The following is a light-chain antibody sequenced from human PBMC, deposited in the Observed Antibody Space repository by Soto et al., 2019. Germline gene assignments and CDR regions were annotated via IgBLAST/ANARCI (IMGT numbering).Light chain of an antibody. CDR2: EVV. V-gene: IGLV2-8*01. CDR3: KSYAGSNTYV. Sequence: QSALTQPPSASGSPGQSVTISCTGTKNDIGVYDFVSWYQHHPGKAPRLIIYEVVQRPSGVPYRFSGSKSGNTASLTVSGLQSADEGDYFCKSYAGSNTYVFGSGTKVTVL. CDR1: KNDIGVYDF. J-gene: IGLJ1*01.